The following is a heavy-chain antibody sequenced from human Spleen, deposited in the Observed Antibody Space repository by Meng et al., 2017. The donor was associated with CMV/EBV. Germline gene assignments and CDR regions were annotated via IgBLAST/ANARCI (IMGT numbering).Heavy chain of an antibody. CDR2: IKQDGSEK. V-gene: IGHV3-7*01. CDR1: GFTFSSYW. Sequence: GGSLRLSCAASGFTFSSYWMSWVRQAPGKGLEWVANIKQDGSEKYYVDSVKGRFTISRDNAKTSLYLQMNSLRAEDTAVYYCARAVQISGDIYLDSWGQGTLVTVSS. J-gene: IGHJ4*02. D-gene: IGHD3-10*01. CDR3: ARAVQISGDIYLDS.